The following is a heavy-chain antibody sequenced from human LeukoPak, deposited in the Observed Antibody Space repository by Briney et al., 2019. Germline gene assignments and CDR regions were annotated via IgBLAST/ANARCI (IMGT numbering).Heavy chain of an antibody. V-gene: IGHV3-53*01. CDR2: ICRGGST. Sequence: GGSLRLSCAASGFTVSSNYMSWVRQAPGKGLEWVSVICRGGSTNYADSVKGRFTISRDNSKNTLYLQMDSLRAEDTAVYYCARGYLGSNDAFDIWGQGTMVTVSS. J-gene: IGHJ3*02. CDR3: ARGYLGSNDAFDI. D-gene: IGHD7-27*01. CDR1: GFTVSSNY.